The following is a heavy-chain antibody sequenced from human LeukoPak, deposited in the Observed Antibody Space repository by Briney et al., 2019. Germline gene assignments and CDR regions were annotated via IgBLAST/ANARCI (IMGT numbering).Heavy chain of an antibody. CDR3: WGDNASIAAAGTANTVDY. V-gene: IGHV3-21*01. Sequence: GGSLRLSCAASGFTFSSYSMNWVRQAPGKGLEWVLSISSSSSYIYYADSVKGRFTISRDNAKNSLYLQMNSLRAEDTAVYYCWGDNASIAAAGTANTVDYWGQGTLVTVSS. D-gene: IGHD6-13*01. CDR2: ISSSSSYI. J-gene: IGHJ4*02. CDR1: GFTFSSYS.